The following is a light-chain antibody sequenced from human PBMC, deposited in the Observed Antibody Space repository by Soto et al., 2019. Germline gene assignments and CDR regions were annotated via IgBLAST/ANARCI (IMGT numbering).Light chain of an antibody. CDR1: SSNIGAGYN. CDR3: QSYDSSLSGWV. CDR2: GNS. Sequence: QSVLTQAPSGSGAPGQRVTISCTGSSSNIGAGYNVHWYQQLPGTAPKLLIYGNSNRPSGVPDRFSGSKSGTSASLAITGLQAEDEADYHCQSYDSSLSGWVFGGGTKLTVL. J-gene: IGLJ3*02. V-gene: IGLV1-40*01.